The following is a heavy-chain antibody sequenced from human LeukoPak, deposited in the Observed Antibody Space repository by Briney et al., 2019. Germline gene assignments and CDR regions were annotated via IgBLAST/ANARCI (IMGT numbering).Heavy chain of an antibody. D-gene: IGHD1-26*01. CDR1: GFTVSGNY. J-gene: IGHJ6*03. CDR2: IYGGGST. CDR3: ARPYSGTYWGYYYMDV. Sequence: GGSLRLSCTVSGFTVSGNYMSWVRQAPGKGLEWVSVIYGGGSTYYADSVKGRFTISRDNSKNTLYLQMNSLRPVDTAVYYCARPYSGTYWGYYYMDVWGKGTTVTVSS. V-gene: IGHV3-66*02.